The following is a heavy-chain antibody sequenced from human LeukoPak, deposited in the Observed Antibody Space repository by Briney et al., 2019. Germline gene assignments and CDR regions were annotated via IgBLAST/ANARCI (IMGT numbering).Heavy chain of an antibody. D-gene: IGHD3-3*01. V-gene: IGHV4-59*01. CDR3: ARLITMARNWFDP. CDR2: SYYNGNT. CDR1: GGSITNYY. Sequence: SETLSLTCTVSGGSITNYYWSWIRQPPGKGLEWIGFSYYNGNTNYNPSLKSRVTISVDMSKNQFSLSLRSVTAADTAVYYCARLITMARNWFDPWGQGNLVTVSP. J-gene: IGHJ5*02.